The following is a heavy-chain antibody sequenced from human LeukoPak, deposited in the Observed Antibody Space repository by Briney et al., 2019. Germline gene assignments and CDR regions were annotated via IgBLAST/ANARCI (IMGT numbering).Heavy chain of an antibody. CDR1: GGSFSGYY. Sequence: SETLSLTCAVFGGSFSGYYWSWIRQSPGKGLEWIGEINHSGSTKYNPSLKSRVTISVDTSKNQFSLKLSSVTAANTAVYYCARLPVRGVGGYYQDQYMDVWGKGTTVTVSS. V-gene: IGHV4-34*01. D-gene: IGHD3-10*01. CDR3: ARLPVRGVGGYYQDQYMDV. J-gene: IGHJ6*03. CDR2: INHSGST.